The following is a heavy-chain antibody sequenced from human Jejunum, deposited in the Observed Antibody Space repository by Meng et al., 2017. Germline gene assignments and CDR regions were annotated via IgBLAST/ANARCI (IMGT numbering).Heavy chain of an antibody. CDR2: LSGSGDIT. Sequence: GFPRPSRSASGFTFSDYGMTWVRPAPGKGLGGVSFLSGSGDITDYADSVKGRFTISRDNCKNTLYLQMNSLSAEDTAVYYCAKKSCTSRSCHRWFYWGQGTLVTVSS. J-gene: IGHJ4*02. D-gene: IGHD2-15*01. CDR3: AKKSCTSRSCHRWFY. CDR1: GFTFSDYG. V-gene: IGHV3-23*01.